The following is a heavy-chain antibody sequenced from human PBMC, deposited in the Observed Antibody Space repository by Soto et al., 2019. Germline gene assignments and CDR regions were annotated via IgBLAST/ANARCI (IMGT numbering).Heavy chain of an antibody. Sequence: QITLNESGPTQVKPRQTLTLTCTFSGFSLTTSGVGVGWIRQSPGKAPEWLALIYWDDDKRYRPSLKSRPTITKDTSKNQVVLTMADLDPADTATYYCAHRVLRTVFGLVTTTAIYFDFWGQGTPVAVSS. CDR1: GFSLTTSGVG. D-gene: IGHD3-3*01. CDR2: IYWDDDK. J-gene: IGHJ4*02. CDR3: AHRVLRTVFGLVTTTAIYFDF. V-gene: IGHV2-5*02.